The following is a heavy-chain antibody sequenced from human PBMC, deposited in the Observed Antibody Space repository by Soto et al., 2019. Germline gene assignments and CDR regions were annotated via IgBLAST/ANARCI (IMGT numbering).Heavy chain of an antibody. CDR1: GGSISGYY. V-gene: IGHV4-59*01. Sequence: QVQLQESGPGLVKPSETLSLTCAVSGGSISGYYWSWIRQPPGKRLEWIGYIYYSGYTNYNPSLKSRVTISVDRYKNQFSLELRSVTASDTAGYYCARDSVGSGYDWGQGTLVTVSS. CDR2: IYYSGYT. CDR3: ARDSVGSGYD. D-gene: IGHD5-12*01. J-gene: IGHJ4*02.